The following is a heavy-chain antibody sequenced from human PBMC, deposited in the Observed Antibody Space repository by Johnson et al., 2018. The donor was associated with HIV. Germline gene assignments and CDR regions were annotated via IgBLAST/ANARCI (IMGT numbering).Heavy chain of an antibody. Sequence: QVQLVESGGGVVQPGKSLRLFCAVSGFTLSTYTMHWVRQTPGRGLEWVAVISYDGSNKYYADSVKGRFTISRDNSKNTLYLQMNSLRAEDTAVYYCARYRAPFDDAFDIWGQGTMVTVSS. J-gene: IGHJ3*02. D-gene: IGHD1-26*01. CDR2: ISYDGSNK. CDR1: GFTLSTYT. CDR3: ARYRAPFDDAFDI. V-gene: IGHV3-30-3*01.